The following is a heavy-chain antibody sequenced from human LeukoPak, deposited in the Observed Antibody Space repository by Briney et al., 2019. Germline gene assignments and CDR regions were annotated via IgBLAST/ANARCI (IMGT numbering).Heavy chain of an antibody. CDR1: GFPLSNHA. J-gene: IGHJ5*02. V-gene: IGHV3-23*01. Sequence: GGSLRLSCAASGFPLSNHAMSWVPPPPGKELKEFAAISNGNTYYADSATPRFAISRADSKNLVYLQINRLRDEDTALYYCVREAGYCASVCLKSNWFDPWGQGTLVTVSS. CDR2: ISNGNT. CDR3: VREAGYCASVCLKSNWFDP. D-gene: IGHD2-15*01.